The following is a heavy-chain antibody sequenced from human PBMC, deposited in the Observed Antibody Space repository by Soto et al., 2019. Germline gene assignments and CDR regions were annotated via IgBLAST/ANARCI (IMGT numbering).Heavy chain of an antibody. Sequence: EVQLLESGGGLAQPGGSLRLSCAVSGITFTNYAMGWVRQAPGKGLEWVSGISGNVGGTTHYADSVKGRFTISRDNSKNILFLQMNSLRAEDTAVYYCAKHRGFVAGPFDSWGQGTLVIVSS. J-gene: IGHJ4*02. CDR1: GITFTNYA. V-gene: IGHV3-23*01. D-gene: IGHD6-19*01. CDR2: ISGNVGGTT. CDR3: AKHRGFVAGPFDS.